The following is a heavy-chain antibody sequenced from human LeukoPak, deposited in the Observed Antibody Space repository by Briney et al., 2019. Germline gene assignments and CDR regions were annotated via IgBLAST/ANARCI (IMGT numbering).Heavy chain of an antibody. D-gene: IGHD3-10*01. V-gene: IGHV4-59*01. CDR1: GGSISSYY. CDR3: ARENLVTMVRGVVDL. J-gene: IGHJ2*01. Sequence: PSETLSLTCTVSGGSISSYYWSWIRQPPGKGLEWIGYVYYSGGTNYNPSLKSRVTISVDTSKNQLSLKLSSVTAADTAVYYCARENLVTMVRGVVDLWGRGTLVSVSS. CDR2: VYYSGGT.